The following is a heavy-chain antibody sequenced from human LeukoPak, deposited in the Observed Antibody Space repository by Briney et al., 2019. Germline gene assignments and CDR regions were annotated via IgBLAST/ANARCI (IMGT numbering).Heavy chain of an antibody. CDR3: AKMETSSGWAAGV. D-gene: IGHD6-19*01. V-gene: IGHV3-23*01. CDR2: ISGSGGST. Sequence: AGGSLRLSCAASGFIFSSYAMSWVRQAPGKGLEWVSTISGSGGSTYDADSVKGRFTSSRDNSKNTLYMQMNSLRAEDTAIYYCAKMETSSGWAAGVWGQGTKVTVSS. J-gene: IGHJ6*02. CDR1: GFIFSSYA.